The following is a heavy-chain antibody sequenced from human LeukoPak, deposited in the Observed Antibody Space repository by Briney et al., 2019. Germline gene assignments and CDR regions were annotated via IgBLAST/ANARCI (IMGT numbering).Heavy chain of an antibody. V-gene: IGHV3-23*01. CDR2: ISGSGDKT. CDR1: GFTFSNYA. Sequence: PGGSLRLSCAASGFTFSNYAMTWVRQAPGKGLEWVSAISGSGDKTYYGDSVKGRFTISRDNSKNTLYLQMNSLRAEDTAVYYCAKGNYYYYMDVWGKGTTVTVPS. J-gene: IGHJ6*03. CDR3: AKGNYYYYMDV.